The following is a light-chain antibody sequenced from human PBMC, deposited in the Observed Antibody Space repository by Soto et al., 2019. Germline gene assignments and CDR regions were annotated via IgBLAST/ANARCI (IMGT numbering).Light chain of an antibody. Sequence: QSALTQPASVSGSPGQPITISCTGTSTDVGGYNYVSWYQQHPGKAPKLMIYDVSNRPSGVSNRFSGSKSGNTASLTISGLQAEDEAEYYCSSYTSSSTLDVFGTGTKLTVL. CDR1: STDVGGYNY. CDR3: SSYTSSSTLDV. V-gene: IGLV2-14*01. CDR2: DVS. J-gene: IGLJ1*01.